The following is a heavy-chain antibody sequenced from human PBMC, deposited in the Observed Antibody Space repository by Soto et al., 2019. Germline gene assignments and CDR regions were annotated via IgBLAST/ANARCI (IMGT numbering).Heavy chain of an antibody. CDR1: GFTVSSNY. Sequence: EVQLVESGGGLIQPGGSLRLSCAASGFTVSSNYMSWVRQAPGKGLEWVSVIYSGGSTYYADSVKGRFTISRDNSKNTLYRQMNSLRAEDTAVYYCARDRVESGYPEYFQHWCQGTLVTVSS. CDR2: IYSGGST. CDR3: ARDRVESGYPEYFQH. D-gene: IGHD3-22*01. J-gene: IGHJ1*01. V-gene: IGHV3-53*01.